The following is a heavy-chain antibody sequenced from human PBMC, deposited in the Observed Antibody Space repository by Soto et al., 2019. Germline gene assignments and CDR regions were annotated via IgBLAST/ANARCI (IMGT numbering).Heavy chain of an antibody. J-gene: IGHJ6*02. D-gene: IGHD2-21*01. CDR1: GDSVSSTDYY. Sequence: LSETLSLTCTVSGDSVSSTDYYWTWIRQPPGKGLECIGYIYYSGITNYYPSLKSRVTISLDTSKNQFSLKLNSVTAADTAVYYCARVTLRYAMNVWGRGTTVTVSS. V-gene: IGHV4-61*08. CDR3: ARVTLRYAMNV. CDR2: IYYSGIT.